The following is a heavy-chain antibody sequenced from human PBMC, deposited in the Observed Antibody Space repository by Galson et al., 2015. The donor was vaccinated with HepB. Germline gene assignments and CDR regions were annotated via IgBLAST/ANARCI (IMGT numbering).Heavy chain of an antibody. CDR1: GFTVSSNY. J-gene: IGHJ6*02. Sequence: SLRLSCAASGFTVSSNYMSWVRQAPGKGLEWVSVIYSGGSTYYADSVKGRFTISRDNSKNTLYLQMNSLRAEDTAVYYCARDRAGYYYDGYGMDVWGQGTTVTVSS. CDR2: IYSGGST. CDR3: ARDRAGYYYDGYGMDV. D-gene: IGHD3-22*01. V-gene: IGHV3-66*01.